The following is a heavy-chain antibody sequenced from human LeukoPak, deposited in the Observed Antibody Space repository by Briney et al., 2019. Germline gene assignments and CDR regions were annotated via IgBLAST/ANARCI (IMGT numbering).Heavy chain of an antibody. Sequence: GESLKISCKGSGYSFTSYWIGWVRQMPGKGLEWMGIIYPGDSDTRYSPSFQGQVTISADKSISTAYLQWSSLKASDAMYYCARQGAAAAFDYWGQGTLVTVSS. CDR2: IYPGDSDT. CDR1: GYSFTSYW. V-gene: IGHV5-51*01. CDR3: ARQGAAAAFDY. J-gene: IGHJ4*02. D-gene: IGHD6-13*01.